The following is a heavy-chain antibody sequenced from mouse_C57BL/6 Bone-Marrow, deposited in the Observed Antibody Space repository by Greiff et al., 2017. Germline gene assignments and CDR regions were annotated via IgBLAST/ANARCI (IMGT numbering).Heavy chain of an antibody. D-gene: IGHD1-1*01. J-gene: IGHJ2*01. CDR1: GYTFTSYT. CDR3: ARETVVYFDY. CDR2: FNPSKGYT. Sequence: QVQLQQSGAELARPGASVKMSCKASGYTFTSYTMHWVKQRPGQGLEWIGYFNPSKGYTKYNQKFKDKATLTADKSSSTAYMQLSSLTSEDSAAYYCARETVVYFDYWGQGTTLTVSS. V-gene: IGHV1-4*01.